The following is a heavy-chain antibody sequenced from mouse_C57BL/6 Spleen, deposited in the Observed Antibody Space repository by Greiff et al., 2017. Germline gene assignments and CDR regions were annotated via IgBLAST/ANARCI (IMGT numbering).Heavy chain of an antibody. V-gene: IGHV1-64*01. CDR1: GYTFTSYW. Sequence: QVQLQQPGAELVKPGASVKLSCKASGYTFTSYWMHWVKQRPGQGLEWIGMIHPNSGSTNYNEKFKSKATLTVDKSSSTAYMQLSSLTSEDSAVYYCAIGYGNYEGFAYWGQGTLVTVSA. D-gene: IGHD2-1*01. CDR2: IHPNSGST. CDR3: AIGYGNYEGFAY. J-gene: IGHJ3*01.